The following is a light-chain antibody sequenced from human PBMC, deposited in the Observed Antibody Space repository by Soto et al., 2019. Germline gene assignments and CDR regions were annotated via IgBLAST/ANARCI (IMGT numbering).Light chain of an antibody. CDR2: EVT. J-gene: IGLJ1*01. CDR1: SSDVGGYDY. CDR3: SSYTGGNPSYV. Sequence: QSALTQPPSASGSPGQSATISCTGTSSDVGGYDYVSWYQQHPGKAPKLMTYEVTIRPSGVSDRFSGSKSGNTASLTVSGLQAEDEADYYCSSYTGGNPSYVFGTGTKVTVL. V-gene: IGLV2-8*01.